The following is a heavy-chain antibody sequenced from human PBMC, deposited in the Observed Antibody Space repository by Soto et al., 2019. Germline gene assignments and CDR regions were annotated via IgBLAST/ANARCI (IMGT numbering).Heavy chain of an antibody. V-gene: IGHV3-23*01. Sequence: EVQMLESGGGLAQPGGSLRLSCAVSGFICSSYDMSWVRQDPGKGLEWVSTILVGGSTHYEDSVKGRFTISRDTYKNKVYLQMYSLTAGDTAFYDCAKATATGGGAFEIYGQGTMVSVSS. CDR2: ILVGGST. D-gene: IGHD2-8*02. CDR3: AKATATGGGAFEI. CDR1: GFICSSYD. J-gene: IGHJ3*02.